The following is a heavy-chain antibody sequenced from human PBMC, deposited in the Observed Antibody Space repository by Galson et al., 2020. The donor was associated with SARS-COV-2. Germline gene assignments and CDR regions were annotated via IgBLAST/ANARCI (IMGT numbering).Heavy chain of an antibody. V-gene: IGHV3-23*01. CDR3: AKGGAPHDYGAPGDY. CDR1: GFSFSTYG. CDR2: ITESGGST. D-gene: IGHD4-17*01. J-gene: IGHJ4*02. Sequence: TGGSLRLSCAASGFSFSTYGMSWVRQAPGEGLEWVSGITESGGSTYYADSVKGRFTISRDNSKNTLYLQMNSLRAEDTAVYYCAKGGAPHDYGAPGDYWGQGTLVTVSS.